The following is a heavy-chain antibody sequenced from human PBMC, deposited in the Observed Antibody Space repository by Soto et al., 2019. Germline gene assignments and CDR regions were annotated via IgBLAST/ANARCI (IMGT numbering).Heavy chain of an antibody. D-gene: IGHD2-2*01. V-gene: IGHV5-10-1*01. J-gene: IGHJ6*02. CDR2: IDPSDSYT. Sequence: GESLKISCKGSGYSFTSYWISWVRQMPGKGLEWMGRIDPSDSYTNYSPSFQGHVTISADKSISTAYLQWSSLKASDTAMCYCARLRQDIVVVPGTYGMDVWGQGTTVTVSS. CDR3: ARLRQDIVVVPGTYGMDV. CDR1: GYSFTSYW.